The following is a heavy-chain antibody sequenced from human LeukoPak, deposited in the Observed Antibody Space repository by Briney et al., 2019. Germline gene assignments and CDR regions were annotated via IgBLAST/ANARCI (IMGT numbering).Heavy chain of an antibody. J-gene: IGHJ4*02. CDR1: EFTFGSYW. CDR2: INRDGSKN. CDR3: ARDRVGATYLFDY. Sequence: GALRLSCAASEFTFGSYWMTWVRQAPWKGLEWVANINRDGSKNHFVDSVKGRFTISRDNAKNFLYLQMNSLRAEDTAVYYCARDRVGATYLFDYWGQGTLVTVSS. D-gene: IGHD1-26*01. V-gene: IGHV3-7*01.